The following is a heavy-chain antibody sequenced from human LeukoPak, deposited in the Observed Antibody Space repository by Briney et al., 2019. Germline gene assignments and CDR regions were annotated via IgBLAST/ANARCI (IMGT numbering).Heavy chain of an antibody. V-gene: IGHV1-69*16. Sequence: SVKVSSTASGGTFTIYPIRWVRQAHGQRLEWMGGIIPILGTTNYPQKFQGRDTITTDETPRTAYMELRRLRSQDTAVYYCERGYSYGPYYFGMDVWGQGTTVTVSS. CDR1: GGTFTIYP. CDR3: ERGYSYGPYYFGMDV. CDR2: IIPILGTT. J-gene: IGHJ6*02. D-gene: IGHD5-18*01.